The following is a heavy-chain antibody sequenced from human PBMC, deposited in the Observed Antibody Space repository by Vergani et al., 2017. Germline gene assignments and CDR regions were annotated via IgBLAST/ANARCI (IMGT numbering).Heavy chain of an antibody. CDR3: AKDLGGYSSGWYGFDY. Sequence: VQLVESGGGLVQPGRSLRLSCAASGFTFSSYGMHWVRQAPGKGLEWVAFIRYDGSNKYYADSVKGRFTISRDNSKNTLYLQMNSLRAEDTAVYYCAKDLGGYSSGWYGFDYWGQGTLVTVSS. J-gene: IGHJ4*02. V-gene: IGHV3-30*02. D-gene: IGHD6-19*01. CDR1: GFTFSSYG. CDR2: IRYDGSNK.